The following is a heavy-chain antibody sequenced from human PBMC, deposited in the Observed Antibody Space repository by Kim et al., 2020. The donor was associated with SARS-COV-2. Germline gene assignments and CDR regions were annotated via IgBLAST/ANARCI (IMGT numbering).Heavy chain of an antibody. CDR1: GGSISSGGYY. CDR2: IYYSGST. D-gene: IGHD6-19*01. CDR3: ARKYYSSGWKGVSDFRFDP. J-gene: IGHJ5*02. Sequence: SETLSLTCTVSGGSISSGGYYWSWIRQHPGKGLEWIGYIYYSGSTYYNPSLKSRVTISVDTSKNQFSLKLSSVTAADTAVYYCARKYYSSGWKGVSDFRFDPWGQGTLVTVSS. V-gene: IGHV4-31*03.